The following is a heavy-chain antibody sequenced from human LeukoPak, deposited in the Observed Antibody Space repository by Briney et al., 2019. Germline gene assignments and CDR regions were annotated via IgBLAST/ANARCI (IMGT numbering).Heavy chain of an antibody. J-gene: IGHJ4*02. V-gene: IGHV3-11*04. Sequence: GGSLRLSCAASGFTFSDYFMSWIRQAPGKGLEWVSSISSTGSSIYYADSVKGRFTISRDNAKNSLYLQMDSLRAGDTAAYYCARNPGGGSYLDYWGQGTLVTVSS. CDR1: GFTFSDYF. D-gene: IGHD1-26*01. CDR3: ARNPGGGSYLDY. CDR2: ISSTGSSI.